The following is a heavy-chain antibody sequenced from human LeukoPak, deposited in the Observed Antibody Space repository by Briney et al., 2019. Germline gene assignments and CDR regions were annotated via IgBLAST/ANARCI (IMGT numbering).Heavy chain of an antibody. Sequence: SQTLSLTCAISGDSVSNYSAAWNWIRQSPSRGLEWLGRTYYRSKWYNDYAVSVKSRITINPDTSKNQFSLQLNSVTPEDTAAYYCARDKRGSAASGLLDYWGQGTLVTVSS. CDR1: GDSVSNYSAA. V-gene: IGHV6-1*01. CDR2: TYYRSKWYN. D-gene: IGHD2-15*01. J-gene: IGHJ4*02. CDR3: ARDKRGSAASGLLDY.